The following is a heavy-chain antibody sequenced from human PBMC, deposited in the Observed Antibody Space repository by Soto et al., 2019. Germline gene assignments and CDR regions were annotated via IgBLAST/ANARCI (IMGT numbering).Heavy chain of an antibody. V-gene: IGHV1-2*04. CDR3: ARGRRDIVVVPAAIASGVHFDY. CDR2: INPNSGGT. Sequence: ASVEVSCKASGYTFTGYYMHWVRQAPGQGLEWMGWINPNSGGTNYAQKFQGWVTMTRDTSISTAYMELSGLRSDDTAVYYCARGRRDIVVVPAAIASGVHFDYWGQGTLVTVSS. D-gene: IGHD2-2*01. CDR1: GYTFTGYY. J-gene: IGHJ4*02.